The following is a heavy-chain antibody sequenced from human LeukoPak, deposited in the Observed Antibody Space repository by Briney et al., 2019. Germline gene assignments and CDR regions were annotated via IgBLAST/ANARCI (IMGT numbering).Heavy chain of an antibody. J-gene: IGHJ2*01. Sequence: SETLSLTCTVSGGSISSYYWSWIRQPAGKGLEWIGRIYTSGSTNYTPSLKSRVTMSVDTSKNQFSLKLSSVTAADTAVYYCARHTPSITGTTFDWYFDLWGRGTLVTVSS. D-gene: IGHD1-7*01. CDR1: GGSISSYY. V-gene: IGHV4-4*07. CDR2: IYTSGST. CDR3: ARHTPSITGTTFDWYFDL.